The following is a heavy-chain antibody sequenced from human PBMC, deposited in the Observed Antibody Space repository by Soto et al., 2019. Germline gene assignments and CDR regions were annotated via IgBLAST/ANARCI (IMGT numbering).Heavy chain of an antibody. J-gene: IGHJ4*02. D-gene: IGHD3-22*01. Sequence: PSDTLSLTCSVSGDSMSEFYGSWIRQSPGQGLEWIGYVYYVGTTKYNPSHKSRVTISVDTSKKQFSLNLRSVTAADTAVYYCTRLNYYDTSGYPYFFDYWGQGAPVTVSS. CDR1: GDSMSEFY. CDR2: VYYVGTT. V-gene: IGHV4-59*12. CDR3: TRLNYYDTSGYPYFFDY.